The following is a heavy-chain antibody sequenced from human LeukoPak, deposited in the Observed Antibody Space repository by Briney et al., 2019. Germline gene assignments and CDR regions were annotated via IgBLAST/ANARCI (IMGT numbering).Heavy chain of an antibody. CDR1: GFTFSSYS. D-gene: IGHD2-21*01. Sequence: AGGSLRLSCAASGFTFSSYSMNWVRQAPGKGLEWVSYISSSSSTIYYADSVKGRFTISRDNAKNSLYLQMNSLRAEDTAVYYCAREPKIGGDLAFDIWGQGTMVTVSS. V-gene: IGHV3-48*01. CDR2: ISSSSSTI. J-gene: IGHJ3*02. CDR3: AREPKIGGDLAFDI.